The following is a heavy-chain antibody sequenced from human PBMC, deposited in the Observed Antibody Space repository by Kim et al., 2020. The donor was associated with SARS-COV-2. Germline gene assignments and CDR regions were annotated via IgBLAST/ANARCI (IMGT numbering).Heavy chain of an antibody. J-gene: IGHJ5*02. V-gene: IGHV4-59*13. CDR2: IYFTGST. CDR1: GGSIRGYY. CDR3: ARSAADVPGYDGVSHLYNWFDP. Sequence: SETLSLTCTVSGGSIRGYYWSWIRQSPGKGLEWIGYIYFTGSTKYNPSPRGRVTMSVDTPGNHFSLRLTSVTAADAAVYYCARSAADVPGYDGVSHLYNWFDPWGQGTRVTVSS. D-gene: IGHD5-12*01.